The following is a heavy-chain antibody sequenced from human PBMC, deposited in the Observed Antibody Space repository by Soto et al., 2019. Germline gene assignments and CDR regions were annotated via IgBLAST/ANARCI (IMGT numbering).Heavy chain of an antibody. CDR3: ARGLGTNGLGV. V-gene: IGHV1-46*01. D-gene: IGHD7-27*01. J-gene: IGHJ6*02. CDR2: INPNGGST. Sequence: QVQAVQSGAEVKKPGASVKVSCKTSGYTFINYHVHWVRQAPGQGLEWLGAINPNGGSTTYAQHLQGRVTMTSDTSTSTAYMEVRRLTSDDTAVYFCARGLGTNGLGVWGQGATVTVSS. CDR1: GYTFINYH.